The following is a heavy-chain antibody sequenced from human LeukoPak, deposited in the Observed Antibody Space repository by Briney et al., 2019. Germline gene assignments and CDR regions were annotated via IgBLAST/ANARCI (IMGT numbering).Heavy chain of an antibody. J-gene: IGHJ4*02. CDR3: ARDVDYGDYELGY. CDR1: GYTFTTYY. D-gene: IGHD4-17*01. CDR2: INPSGASA. Sequence: ASVKVSCKASGYTFTTYYIHWVRQAPGQGLEWMGIINPSGASASYAQKFRGRVNMTRDTSTSTVYMELSSLRTEDTAVYYCARDVDYGDYELGYWGQGTLVTVSS. V-gene: IGHV1-46*01.